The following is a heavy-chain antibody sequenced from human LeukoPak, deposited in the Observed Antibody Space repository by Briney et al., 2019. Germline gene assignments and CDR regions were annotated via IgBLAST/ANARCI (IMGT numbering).Heavy chain of an antibody. Sequence: GGSLRLSCAASGFTFSSYEMNWVRQAPGKGLEWVSYISSIDTTIYYADSVKGRFTISRDNAKNSLFLQMNSLRAEDTAVYYCARVLRYCSGGNCYSGGLGYMDVWGKGTTVTISS. CDR2: ISSIDTTI. CDR3: ARVLRYCSGGNCYSGGLGYMDV. J-gene: IGHJ6*03. V-gene: IGHV3-48*03. CDR1: GFTFSSYE. D-gene: IGHD2-15*01.